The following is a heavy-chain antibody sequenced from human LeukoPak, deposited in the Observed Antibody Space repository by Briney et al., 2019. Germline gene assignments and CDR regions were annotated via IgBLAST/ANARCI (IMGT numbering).Heavy chain of an antibody. J-gene: IGHJ6*02. CDR2: IYYSGST. CDR1: GFTFSNYA. V-gene: IGHV4-39*07. CDR3: ARGSSGWTGYYYYGMDV. Sequence: GSLRLSCAASGFTFSNYAMSWVRQAPGKGLEWIGSIYYSGSTYYKSSLKSRVTISVDTSKKQFSLKLSSVTAADTAVYYCARGSSGWTGYYYYGMDVWGQGTTVTVSS. D-gene: IGHD6-19*01.